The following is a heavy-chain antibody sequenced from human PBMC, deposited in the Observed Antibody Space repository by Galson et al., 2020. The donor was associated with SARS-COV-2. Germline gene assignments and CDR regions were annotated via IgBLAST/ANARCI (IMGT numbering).Heavy chain of an antibody. CDR3: ATGGGSYSRPFDY. D-gene: IGHD1-26*01. V-gene: IGHV3-30*04. CDR2: ISYDGSNK. Sequence: GGSLRLSCAASGFTFSSYAMHWVRQAPGKGLEWVAVISYDGSNKYYADSVKGRFTISRDNSKNTLYLQMNSLRAEDTAVYYCATGGGSYSRPFDYWGQGTLVTVSS. J-gene: IGHJ4*02. CDR1: GFTFSSYA.